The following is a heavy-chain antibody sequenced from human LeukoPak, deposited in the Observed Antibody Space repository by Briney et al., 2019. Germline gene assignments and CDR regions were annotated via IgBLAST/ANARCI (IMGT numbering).Heavy chain of an antibody. Sequence: GGSLRLSCAASGFTFDDYTMHWVRQAPGKGLEWVSLISWDGGSTYYADSVKGRFTISRDNAKNSLYLQMNSLRVEDTALYYCARVRSVGGNPHAFNIWGQGTMVTVSS. CDR1: GFTFDDYT. CDR3: ARVRSVGGNPHAFNI. CDR2: ISWDGGST. J-gene: IGHJ3*02. V-gene: IGHV3-43*01. D-gene: IGHD4-23*01.